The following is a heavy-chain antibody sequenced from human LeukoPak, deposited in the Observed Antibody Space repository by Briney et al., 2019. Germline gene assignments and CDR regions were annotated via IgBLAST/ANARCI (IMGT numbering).Heavy chain of an antibody. CDR1: GGSFSGHY. D-gene: IGHD5-18*01. CDR2: INHSGST. CDR3: ARGLRGYSYGFRY. V-gene: IGHV4-34*01. J-gene: IGHJ4*02. Sequence: SETLSLTCAVYGGSFSGHYWSWIRQPPGKGLEWIGEINHSGSTNYNPSLKSRVTISVDTSKSQFSLKLSSVTAADTAVYYCARGLRGYSYGFRYWGQGTLVTVSS.